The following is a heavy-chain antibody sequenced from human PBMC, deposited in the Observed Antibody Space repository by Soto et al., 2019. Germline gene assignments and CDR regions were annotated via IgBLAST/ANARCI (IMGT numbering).Heavy chain of an antibody. D-gene: IGHD2-8*01. J-gene: IGHJ4*02. CDR2: IYSTGSA. Sequence: QVQLEASGPGLVKPSQTVSLTCSVSGGSIRSGGYFWTWIRQHPGKGLEYIGHIYSTGSAYYIPSLRRRLTMSLDTSKNQFSLNLTSVTAADTALYVCARLNSGLYQSFDSWGQGALFTVSS. CDR3: ARLNSGLYQSFDS. V-gene: IGHV4-31*03. CDR1: GGSIRSGGYF.